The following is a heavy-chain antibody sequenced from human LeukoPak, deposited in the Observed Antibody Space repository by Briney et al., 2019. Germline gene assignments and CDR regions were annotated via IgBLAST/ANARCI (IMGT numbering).Heavy chain of an antibody. CDR2: IYYSGST. V-gene: IGHV4-59*01. CDR3: ARVVYCSSTSCYPYYYYYMDV. D-gene: IGHD2-2*01. Sequence: SETLSLTCTVSGGSISSYHWSWIRQPPGKGLEWIGYIYYSGSTNYNPSLKSRVTISVDTSKNQFSLKLSSVTAADTAVYYCARVVYCSSTSCYPYYYYYMDVWGKGTTVTVSS. CDR1: GGSISSYH. J-gene: IGHJ6*03.